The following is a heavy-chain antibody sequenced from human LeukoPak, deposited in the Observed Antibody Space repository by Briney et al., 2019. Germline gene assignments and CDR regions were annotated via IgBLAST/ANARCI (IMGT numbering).Heavy chain of an antibody. D-gene: IGHD3-22*01. V-gene: IGHV3-13*01. CDR1: GFTFSSYD. CDR3: ARVEYDSSGYYFSY. Sequence: GGSLRLSCAASGFTFSSYDMHWVRQATGKGLEWVSATGTAGDTYYPGSVKGRFTISRENAKNSLYLQMNSLRAGDTAVYYCARVEYDSSGYYFSYWGQGTLVTVSS. CDR2: TGTAGDT. J-gene: IGHJ4*02.